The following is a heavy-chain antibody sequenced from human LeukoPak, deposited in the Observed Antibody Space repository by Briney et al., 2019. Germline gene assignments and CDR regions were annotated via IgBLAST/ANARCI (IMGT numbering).Heavy chain of an antibody. CDR3: AKDLGLGYCSSTSCRSFDY. D-gene: IGHD2-2*01. CDR1: GFTFSSYA. J-gene: IGHJ4*02. V-gene: IGHV3-23*01. Sequence: QAGGSLRLSCAASGFTFSSYAMSWVRQAPGKGLEWVSAISGSGGSTYYADSVKGRFTISRDNSKNTLYLQMNSLRAEDTAVYYCAKDLGLGYCSSTSCRSFDYWGQGTLVTVSS. CDR2: ISGSGGST.